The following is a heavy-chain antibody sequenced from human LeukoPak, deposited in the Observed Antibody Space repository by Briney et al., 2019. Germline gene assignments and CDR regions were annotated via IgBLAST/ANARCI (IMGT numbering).Heavy chain of an antibody. D-gene: IGHD3-10*01. J-gene: IGHJ5*02. CDR1: GGSINSYY. CDR2: ISYSGST. Sequence: SETLSLTCTVSGGSINSYYWNWIRQPPGKGLEWFGYISYSGSTNYNPSLKSRVTISLDTSKNQFSLKLSSVTAADTAVYYCARPWYNYGSGSPGWFDPWGQGTLVTVSS. V-gene: IGHV4-59*08. CDR3: ARPWYNYGSGSPGWFDP.